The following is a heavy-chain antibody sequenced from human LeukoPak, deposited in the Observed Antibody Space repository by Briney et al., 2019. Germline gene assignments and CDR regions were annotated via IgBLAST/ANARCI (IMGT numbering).Heavy chain of an antibody. V-gene: IGHV3-48*01. J-gene: IGHJ5*02. CDR3: AAKAREVVVITTIWFDP. Sequence: PGGSLRLSCAASGFTFSRYSMNWVRQAPGKGLEWISYISSSSGTKYYADSVKGRFTISRDNSKNTLYLQMKSLRAEDTAVYYCAAKAREVVVITTIWFDPWGQGTLVTVSS. D-gene: IGHD3-22*01. CDR2: ISSSSGTK. CDR1: GFTFSRYS.